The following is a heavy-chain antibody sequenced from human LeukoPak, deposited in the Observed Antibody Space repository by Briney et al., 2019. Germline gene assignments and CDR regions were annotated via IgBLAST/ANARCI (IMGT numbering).Heavy chain of an antibody. CDR1: GGSISSSSYY. CDR3: AGGGNYGWYGLPYYFDY. CDR2: IYYSGST. J-gene: IGHJ4*02. V-gene: IGHV4-39*01. D-gene: IGHD6-19*01. Sequence: SETLSLTCTVSGGSISSSSYYWGWIRQPPGKGLEWIGSIYYSGSTYYNPSLKSRVTISVDTSKNQFSLKLSSVTAADTAVYYCAGGGNYGWYGLPYYFDYWGQGTLVTVSS.